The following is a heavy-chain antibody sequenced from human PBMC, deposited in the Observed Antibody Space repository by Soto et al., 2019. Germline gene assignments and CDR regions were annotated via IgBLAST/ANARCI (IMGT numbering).Heavy chain of an antibody. Sequence: PGWSLRLSCAASVFTFISYAMSWVRQAPGKGLEWVSAISGSGGSTYYADSVKGRFTISRDNSKNTLYLQMNSLRAEDTAVYYCAKDKGQVGYCSGGSCYGMDYWGQGTLVTVSS. CDR3: AKDKGQVGYCSGGSCYGMDY. V-gene: IGHV3-23*01. CDR2: ISGSGGST. J-gene: IGHJ4*02. D-gene: IGHD2-15*01. CDR1: VFTFISYA.